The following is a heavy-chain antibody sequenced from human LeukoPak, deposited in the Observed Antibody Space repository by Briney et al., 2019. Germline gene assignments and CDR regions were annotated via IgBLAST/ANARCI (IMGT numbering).Heavy chain of an antibody. CDR2: ISWNSGSI. V-gene: IGHV3-9*01. D-gene: IGHD2-15*01. J-gene: IGHJ3*02. CDR1: GFTFDDYA. CDR3: AKDSSMVVAATAGAFDI. Sequence: PGGSLRLSCAASGFTFDDYAMHWVRHAPGKGLEWVSGISWNSGSIGYADSVKGRFTISRDNGKNSLYLQMNSLRAEDTALYYCAKDSSMVVAATAGAFDIWGQGTMVTVSS.